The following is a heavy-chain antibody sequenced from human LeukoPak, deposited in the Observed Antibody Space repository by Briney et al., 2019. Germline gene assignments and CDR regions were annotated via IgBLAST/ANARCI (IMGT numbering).Heavy chain of an antibody. CDR3: ARVTTGGYFDY. Sequence: SETLSLTCTVSGGSISSGGYYWSWIRQHPGKGLEWIGYIYYSGSTYCNPSLKSRVTISVDTSKNQFSLKLSSVTAADTAVYYCARVTTGGYFDYWGQGTLVTVSS. D-gene: IGHD4-11*01. V-gene: IGHV4-31*02. J-gene: IGHJ4*02. CDR1: GGSISSGGYY. CDR2: IYYSGST.